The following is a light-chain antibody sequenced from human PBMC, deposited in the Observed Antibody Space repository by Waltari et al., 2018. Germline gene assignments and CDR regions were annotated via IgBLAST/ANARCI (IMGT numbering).Light chain of an antibody. CDR1: SSNIGAGYD. CDR2: GTR. V-gene: IGLV1-40*01. J-gene: IGLJ2*01. Sequence: QSVLTQPPSVSGAPGQSVTISCTGSSSNIGAGYDVHWYQQLPGTAPKPLIYGTRHRPSGVPDRFSGSKSGASASLAITRLQAEDEADYYCQSYDSSLRGIFGGGTKVTVL. CDR3: QSYDSSLRGI.